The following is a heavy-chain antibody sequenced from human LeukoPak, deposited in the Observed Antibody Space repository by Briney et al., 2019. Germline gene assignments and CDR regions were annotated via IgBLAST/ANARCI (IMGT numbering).Heavy chain of an antibody. Sequence: GGSLRLSCAASGFTFSNAWMSWVRQAPGKGLEWVGRIKSKTDGGTTDYAAPVKGRFTISSDDSKNTLYLQMNSLKTEDTAVYYCTTYYYDSSGYYYVSGSYWGQGTLVTVSS. D-gene: IGHD3-22*01. J-gene: IGHJ4*02. CDR2: IKSKTDGGTT. V-gene: IGHV3-15*01. CDR1: GFTFSNAW. CDR3: TTYYYDSSGYYYVSGSY.